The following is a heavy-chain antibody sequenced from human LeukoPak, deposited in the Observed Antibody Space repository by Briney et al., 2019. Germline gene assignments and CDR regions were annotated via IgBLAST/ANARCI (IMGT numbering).Heavy chain of an antibody. Sequence: ETLSLTCAVSGGSISSSNWWSWVRQVPGKGLEWVSGISASGGSTSYADSVRGRFTISRDNSKNTLYVQMNSLRDEDTAVYYCAKDQRWESPHYLDSWGQGTLVTVSS. V-gene: IGHV3-23*01. CDR3: AKDQRWESPHYLDS. J-gene: IGHJ4*02. D-gene: IGHD1-26*01. CDR2: ISASGGST. CDR1: GGSISSSN.